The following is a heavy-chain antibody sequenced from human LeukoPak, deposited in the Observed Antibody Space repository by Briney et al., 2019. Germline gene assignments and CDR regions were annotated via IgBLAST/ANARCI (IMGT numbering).Heavy chain of an antibody. CDR3: ARPHWEDSLFDY. Sequence: SETLSLTCAVYGGSFSGYYWSWIRQPPGKGLEWIGEINHSGSTNYSPSLKSRVTISVDTSKNQFSLKLSSVTAADTAVYYCARPHWEDSLFDYWGQGTLVTVSS. J-gene: IGHJ4*02. D-gene: IGHD1-26*01. V-gene: IGHV4-34*01. CDR1: GGSFSGYY. CDR2: INHSGST.